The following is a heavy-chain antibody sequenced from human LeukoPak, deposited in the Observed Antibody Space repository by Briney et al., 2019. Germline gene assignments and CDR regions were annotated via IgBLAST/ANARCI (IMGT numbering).Heavy chain of an antibody. CDR3: ASLRLEGPVDY. CDR2: IYHSGST. CDR1: GGSINSYY. Sequence: SETLSLTCTVSGGSINSYYWSWIRQPPGKGLEWIGEIYHSGSTNYNPSLKSRVTISIDKSKNQFSLKLSSVTAADTAVYYCASLRLEGPVDYWGQGTLVTVSS. V-gene: IGHV4-59*12. D-gene: IGHD6-19*01. J-gene: IGHJ4*02.